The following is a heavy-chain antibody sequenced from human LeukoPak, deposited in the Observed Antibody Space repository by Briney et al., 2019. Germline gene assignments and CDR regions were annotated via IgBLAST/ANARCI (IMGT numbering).Heavy chain of an antibody. D-gene: IGHD3-9*01. CDR3: ARDLVRATYYYYGMDV. V-gene: IGHV3-23*01. J-gene: IGHJ6*02. CDR2: ISGGGGST. Sequence: GGSLRLSCAASGFTFTSYSMNWVRQAPGKGLEWISTISGGGGSTYYADSVKGRFTISRDNSKNTLYLQMNSLRAEGTAVYYCARDLVRATYYYYGMDVWGQGTTVTVSS. CDR1: GFTFTSYS.